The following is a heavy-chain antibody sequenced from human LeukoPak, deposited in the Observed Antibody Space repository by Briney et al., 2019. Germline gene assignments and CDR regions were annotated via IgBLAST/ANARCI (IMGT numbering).Heavy chain of an antibody. Sequence: SETLSLTCTVSGGSISSYYWNWIRQPPGKGLEWIGYMYYSGNTKYNPSLKSRVAISVDTSKNQFSLKLSSVTAADPAVYYCARKNRHNSSVYQPVFDYGGREPLVTVS. CDR3: ARKNRHNSSVYQPVFDY. CDR1: GGSISSYY. V-gene: IGHV4-59*01. D-gene: IGHD3-22*01. CDR2: MYYSGNT. J-gene: IGHJ4*02.